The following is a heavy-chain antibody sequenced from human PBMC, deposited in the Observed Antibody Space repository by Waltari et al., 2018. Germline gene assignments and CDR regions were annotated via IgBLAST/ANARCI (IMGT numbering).Heavy chain of an antibody. Sequence: EVQLGESGGGWVEPGESLKLSFVVSVLDISPYWMSWVRQAPGKGPEWVANILQDGSEQYYVDSVKGRFTISRDNAKNSLSLHMNSLRVEDTAVYYCATLRYLEDWGQGTLVTVS. J-gene: IGHJ4*02. CDR3: ATLRYLED. D-gene: IGHD3-9*01. V-gene: IGHV3-7*03. CDR2: ILQDGSEQ. CDR1: VLDISPYW.